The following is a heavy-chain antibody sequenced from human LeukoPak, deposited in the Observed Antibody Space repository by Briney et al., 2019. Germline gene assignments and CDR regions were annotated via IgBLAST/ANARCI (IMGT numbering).Heavy chain of an antibody. Sequence: PSETLSLTCTVSGGSISSSSYYWGWIRQPPGKGLEWIGEINHSGSTNYNPSLKSRVTISVDTSKNQFSLKLSSVTAADTAVYYCVRHVKVTTFHWFDPWGQGTLVTVSS. V-gene: IGHV4-39*01. CDR1: GGSISSSSYY. CDR2: INHSGST. D-gene: IGHD4-17*01. J-gene: IGHJ5*02. CDR3: VRHVKVTTFHWFDP.